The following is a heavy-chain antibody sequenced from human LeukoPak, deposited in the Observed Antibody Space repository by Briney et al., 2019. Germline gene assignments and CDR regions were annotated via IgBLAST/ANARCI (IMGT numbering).Heavy chain of an antibody. CDR2: INPNSGGT. D-gene: IGHD3-10*01. V-gene: IGHV1-2*02. J-gene: IGHJ4*02. CDR1: GYTFTGYY. Sequence: GASVKVSCKASGYTFTGYYMHWVRQAPGQGLEWMGWINPNSGGTNYAQKFQGRVTMTRDTSISTAYMELSRLRSDDTAVYYCARDKPGFGELVWGFDYWGQGTLVTVSS. CDR3: ARDKPGFGELVWGFDY.